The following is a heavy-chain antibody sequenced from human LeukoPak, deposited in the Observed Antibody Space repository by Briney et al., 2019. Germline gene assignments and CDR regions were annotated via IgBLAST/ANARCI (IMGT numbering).Heavy chain of an antibody. D-gene: IGHD3-22*01. CDR1: GFTFSSYA. V-gene: IGHV3-23*01. CDR2: ISDTGGST. J-gene: IGHJ4*02. CDR3: AKGRGMIVAVSFDY. Sequence: GGSLRLSCAASGFTFSSYAMSWVRQAPGKGLEWVSGISDTGGSTYYADSVKGRFTISRDNSKNTLYLQMNSLRAEDTAVYYCAKGRGMIVAVSFDYWGQGTLVTVSS.